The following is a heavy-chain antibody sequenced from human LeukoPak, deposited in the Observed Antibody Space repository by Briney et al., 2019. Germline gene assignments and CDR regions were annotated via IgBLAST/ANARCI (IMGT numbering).Heavy chain of an antibody. Sequence: SETLSLTCAAYGGSFSGYYWSWIRQPPGKGLEWIGEINHSGSTNYNPSLKSRVTISVDTSKNQFSLKLSSVTAADTAVYYCARGLVLRYFDWFDYWGQGTLVTVSS. J-gene: IGHJ4*02. CDR1: GGSFSGYY. CDR3: ARGLVLRYFDWFDY. V-gene: IGHV4-34*01. D-gene: IGHD3-9*01. CDR2: INHSGST.